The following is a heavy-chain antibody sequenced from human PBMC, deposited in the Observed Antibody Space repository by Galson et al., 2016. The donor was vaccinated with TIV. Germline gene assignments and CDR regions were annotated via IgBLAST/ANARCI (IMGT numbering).Heavy chain of an antibody. J-gene: IGHJ4*02. CDR1: GYSFTSYG. CDR2: ISAYSGDT. CDR3: ARLGNIIGDMIRGIYYFDY. V-gene: IGHV1-18*01. D-gene: IGHD3-10*01. Sequence: SVKVSCKASGYSFTSYGISWVRQAPGQGLEWMGWISAYSGDTNYAQKFQDRVTMTTDTSTSTAYMEVRSLRSDDTAVYYCARLGNIIGDMIRGIYYFDYWGQGTLVTVSS.